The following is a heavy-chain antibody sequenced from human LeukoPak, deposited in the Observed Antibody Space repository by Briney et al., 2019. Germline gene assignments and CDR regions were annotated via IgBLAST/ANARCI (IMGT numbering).Heavy chain of an antibody. D-gene: IGHD3-22*01. J-gene: IGHJ4*02. CDR2: IYSGGNT. Sequence: GGSLRLSCAASGFTFSSYAMSWVRQAPGKGLEWVSFIYSGGNTHNSDSVKGRFTISRDNSKNTLYLQMNSLRAEDTAVYYCARRAGDYSHPYDYWGQGTLVTVSS. CDR1: GFTFSSYA. CDR3: ARRAGDYSHPYDY. V-gene: IGHV3-53*01.